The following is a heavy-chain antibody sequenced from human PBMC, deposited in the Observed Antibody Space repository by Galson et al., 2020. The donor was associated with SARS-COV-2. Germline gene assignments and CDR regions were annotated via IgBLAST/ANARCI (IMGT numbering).Heavy chain of an antibody. Sequence: GEYLKTSCAASGFTFNTYWMTWVRQAPGKGLEWVANIHQDETEKHYVDSVKGRCTIYRDNAKNSLYLQMNSLRVEDTAVYYCARGMARQGGGQGTLVTVSS. CDR2: IHQDETEK. V-gene: IGHV3-7*01. D-gene: IGHD6-6*01. CDR3: ARGMARQG. J-gene: IGHJ1*01. CDR1: GFTFNTYW.